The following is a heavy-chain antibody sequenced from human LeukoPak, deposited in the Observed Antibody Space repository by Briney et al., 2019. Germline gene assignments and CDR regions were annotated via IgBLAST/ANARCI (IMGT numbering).Heavy chain of an antibody. CDR2: ISWNSGSI. CDR3: ARGLATAAAY. Sequence: QAGGSLRLSCVASGFTFDDYAMHWVRQAPGKGLEWVSGISWNSGSIGYADSVKGRFSISRDNAKSSVYLQMNSLRAEDTALYYCARGLATAAAYWGQGTLVTVSS. D-gene: IGHD6-13*01. CDR1: GFTFDDYA. J-gene: IGHJ4*02. V-gene: IGHV3-9*01.